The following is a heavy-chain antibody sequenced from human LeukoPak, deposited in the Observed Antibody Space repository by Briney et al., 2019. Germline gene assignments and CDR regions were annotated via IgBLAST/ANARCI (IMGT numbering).Heavy chain of an antibody. V-gene: IGHV3-23*01. J-gene: IGHJ4*02. CDR2: IIDSGXXT. D-gene: IGHD1-26*01. CDR3: AKGSRGNYDY. Sequence: GGSLRLSCAASGFTFNSYAMAXVXQXXXKXLEWVSSIIDSGXXTYXXDSVKGRFXXXRDNSXNTLYLQMNSLRAEDTAVYYCAKGSRGNYDYWGQGTLVTVSS. CDR1: GFTFNSYA.